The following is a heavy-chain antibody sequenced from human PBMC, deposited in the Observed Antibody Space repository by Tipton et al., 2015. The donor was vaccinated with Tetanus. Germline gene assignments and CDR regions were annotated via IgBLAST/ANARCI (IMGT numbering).Heavy chain of an antibody. D-gene: IGHD4-17*01. V-gene: IGHV3-30-3*01. Sequence: SLRLSCAASGFTFSSYAMHWVRQAPGKGLEWVAVISYDGSNKYYADSVKGRFTISRDNSKNTLYLQMNSLRAEDTAVYYCARDIAPVTDSSFPGYWGQGTLVTVSS. CDR3: ARDIAPVTDSSFPGY. J-gene: IGHJ4*02. CDR1: GFTFSSYA. CDR2: ISYDGSNK.